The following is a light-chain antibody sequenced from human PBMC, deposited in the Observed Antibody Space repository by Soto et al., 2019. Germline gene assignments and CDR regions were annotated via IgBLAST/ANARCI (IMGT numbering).Light chain of an antibody. Sequence: DIQMTQSPSSLSSSVGDIVTITCQASQDIGNFLTWYEQKPGRAPVLLXYDTANLATGVPPRFSGSGSGRDFTLTISSLQPEDIASYYCQQYDRLPITFGQGTRLEIK. CDR3: QQYDRLPIT. V-gene: IGKV1-33*01. CDR2: DTA. CDR1: QDIGNF. J-gene: IGKJ5*01.